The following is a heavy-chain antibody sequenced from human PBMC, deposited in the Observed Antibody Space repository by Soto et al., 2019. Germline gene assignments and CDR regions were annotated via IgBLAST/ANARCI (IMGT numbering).Heavy chain of an antibody. V-gene: IGHV3-30-3*01. CDR3: ARVGGAVAGIFDY. CDR2: ISYDGSNK. Sequence: GGSLRLSCAASGFTFSSYAMHWVRQAPGKGLEWVAVISYDGSNKYYADSVKGRFTISRDNSKNTLYLQMNSLRAEDTAVYYCARVGGAVAGIFDYWGQGTLVTVSS. J-gene: IGHJ4*02. D-gene: IGHD6-19*01. CDR1: GFTFSSYA.